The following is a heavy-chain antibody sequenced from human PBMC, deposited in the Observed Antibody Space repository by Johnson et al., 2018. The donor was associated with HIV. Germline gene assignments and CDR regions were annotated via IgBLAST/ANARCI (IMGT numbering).Heavy chain of an antibody. V-gene: IGHV3-30*03. CDR2: ISYDGSNK. Sequence: QVQLVESGGGVVQPGRSLRLSCAASGFTFSSYGMHWVRQAPGKGLEWVAVISYDGSNKYYGDSVKGRFTISRDNSKNTLYLQMNSLRAEDTAVYHCARGHSDLVTASDIWGHGTMVTVSS. J-gene: IGHJ3*02. CDR1: GFTFSSYG. CDR3: ARGHSDLVTASDI. D-gene: IGHD2-21*02.